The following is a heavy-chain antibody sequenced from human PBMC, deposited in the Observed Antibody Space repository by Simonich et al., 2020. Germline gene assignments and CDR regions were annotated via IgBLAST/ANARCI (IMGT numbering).Heavy chain of an antibody. CDR3: ASGWDWGFSHMSDY. J-gene: IGHJ4*02. D-gene: IGHD7-27*01. CDR2: INPTRGGT. Sequence: QVQLVQSGAEVKKPGASVKVSCKASGYTFTGYYMHWVRQAPGQGLEWMGRINPTRGGTNDAQKFQGRVTMTRDTSISTAYMELSRLRSDDTAVYYCASGWDWGFSHMSDYWGQGTLVTVSS. CDR1: GYTFTGYY. V-gene: IGHV1-2*06.